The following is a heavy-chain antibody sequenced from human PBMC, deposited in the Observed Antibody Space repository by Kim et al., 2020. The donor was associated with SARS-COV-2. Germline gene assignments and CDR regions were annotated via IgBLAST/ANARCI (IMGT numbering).Heavy chain of an antibody. J-gene: IGHJ4*02. V-gene: IGHV3-21*01. CDR3: ARVAFEGGNSYDY. CDR1: GFTFSSYS. Sequence: GGSLRLSCAASGFTFSSYSMNWVRQAPGKGLEWVSSISSSSSYIYYADSVKGRFTISRDNAKNSLYLQMNSLRAEDTAVYYCARVAFEGGNSYDYWGQGTLVTVSS. D-gene: IGHD2-21*02. CDR2: ISSSSSYI.